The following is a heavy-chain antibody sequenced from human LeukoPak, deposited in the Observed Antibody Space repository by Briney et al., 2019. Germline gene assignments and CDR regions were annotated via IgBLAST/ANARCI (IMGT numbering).Heavy chain of an antibody. CDR2: INAYNGNT. J-gene: IGHJ4*02. D-gene: IGHD4/OR15-4a*01. V-gene: IGHV1-18*01. Sequence: ASVKVSCKASGYTFTSYIISWVRQAPGQGLEWMGWINAYNGNTDYAQRVQGRVTMTTDTSTSTAYMELRSLRSDDTAVYYCAGDLWGWGSDYLDYWGQGTLVTVSS. CDR1: GYTFTSYI. CDR3: AGDLWGWGSDYLDY.